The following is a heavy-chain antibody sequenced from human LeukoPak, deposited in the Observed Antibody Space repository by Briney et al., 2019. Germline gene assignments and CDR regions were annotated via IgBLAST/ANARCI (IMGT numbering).Heavy chain of an antibody. J-gene: IGHJ4*02. D-gene: IGHD6-13*01. Sequence: AASVKVSCKASGGTFSSYAISWVRQAPGQGLEWMGGIIPIFGTANYAQKFQGRVTITTDESTSTAYMELSSLRSEDTAVYYCARAGAIAAYFDYWGQGTLVTVSS. CDR3: ARAGAIAAYFDY. CDR1: GGTFSSYA. V-gene: IGHV1-69*05. CDR2: IIPIFGTA.